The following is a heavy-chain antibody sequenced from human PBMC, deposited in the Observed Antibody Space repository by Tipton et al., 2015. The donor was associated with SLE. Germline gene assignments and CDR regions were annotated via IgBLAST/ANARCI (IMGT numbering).Heavy chain of an antibody. CDR1: GATFTTFG. D-gene: IGHD3-9*01. Sequence: SGATFTTFGMHWVRQAPGKGLEWVSGIGVNPSNRDYADSVKGRFTISRDNAKNTLYLQMNSLRAEDTAVYYCARALGMGYWGQGTLVTVSS. CDR3: ARALGMGY. J-gene: IGHJ4*02. CDR2: IGVNPSNR. V-gene: IGHV3-21*01.